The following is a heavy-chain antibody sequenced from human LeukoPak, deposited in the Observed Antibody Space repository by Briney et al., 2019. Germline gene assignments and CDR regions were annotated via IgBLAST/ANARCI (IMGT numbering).Heavy chain of an antibody. D-gene: IGHD6-25*01. J-gene: IGHJ4*02. CDR1: GFTFRTYE. V-gene: IGHV3-48*03. CDR3: ARTVCDLRGQRLIPGLDY. CDR2: IGTIISTT. Sequence: GGSLRLSCAASGFTFRTYEMNWVRQAPGKGLEWVSYIGTIISTTYYADSVKGRFTVSRDDAKGSLYLQMSSLRAEDTAVYYCARTVCDLRGQRLIPGLDYWGQGTLVTVSS.